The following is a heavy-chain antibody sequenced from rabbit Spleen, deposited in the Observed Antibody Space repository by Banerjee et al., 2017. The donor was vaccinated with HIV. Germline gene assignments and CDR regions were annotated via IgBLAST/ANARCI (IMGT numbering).Heavy chain of an antibody. CDR2: IYGGDSGST. J-gene: IGHJ4*01. D-gene: IGHD2-1*01. Sequence: QSLEESGGGLVQPEGSLTLTCTASGFGLNNYYYMCWVRQAPGKGLEWIACIYGGDSGSTYYASWAKGRFTISKTSSTTVTLQMTSLTAADTATYFCVRDQAGDADYGPYYLNLWGPGTLVTVS. V-gene: IGHV1S40*01. CDR1: GFGLNNYYY. CDR3: VRDQAGDADYGPYYLNL.